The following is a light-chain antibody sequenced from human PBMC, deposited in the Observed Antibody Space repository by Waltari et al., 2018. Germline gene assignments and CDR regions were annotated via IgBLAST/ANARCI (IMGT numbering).Light chain of an antibody. CDR3: CSFAVSNTWV. J-gene: IGLJ3*02. Sequence: QSALTQPASVSGSPGQAITISCTGTSSDVGSYNFVSWYQQHPGNAPKLMIYEATKRPSGVSGLFSGSKSGHTASLTFPGLQAEDEADYYCCSFAVSNTWVFGGGTKVTVL. CDR1: SSDVGSYNF. CDR2: EAT. V-gene: IGLV2-23*01.